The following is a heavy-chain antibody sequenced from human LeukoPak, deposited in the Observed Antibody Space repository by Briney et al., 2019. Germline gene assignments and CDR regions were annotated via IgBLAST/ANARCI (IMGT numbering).Heavy chain of an antibody. CDR1: GFTFSTYA. CDR3: ASREDLGYYYDSSGFFY. CDR2: ISGSGGST. V-gene: IGHV3-23*01. J-gene: IGHJ4*02. D-gene: IGHD3-22*01. Sequence: PGGSLRLSCAASGFTFSTYAMTWVRQAPGKGLEWVSAISGSGGSTYYADSVKGRFTISRDNSKNTLYLQMNSLRAEDTAVYYCASREDLGYYYDSSGFFYWGQGTLVTVSS.